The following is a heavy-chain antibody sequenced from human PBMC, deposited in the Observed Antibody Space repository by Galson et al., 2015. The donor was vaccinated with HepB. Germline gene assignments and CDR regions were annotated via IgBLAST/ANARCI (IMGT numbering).Heavy chain of an antibody. Sequence: ETLSLTCTVSGGSISSYYWSWIRQPAGKGLEWIGRIYTSGSTNYNPSLKSRVTMSVDTSKNQFSLKLSSVTAADTAVYYCARGLYSGSYHPWDYFDYWGQGTLATVSS. CDR3: ARGLYSGSYHPWDYFDY. J-gene: IGHJ4*02. CDR2: IYTSGST. CDR1: GGSISSYY. V-gene: IGHV4-4*07. D-gene: IGHD1-26*01.